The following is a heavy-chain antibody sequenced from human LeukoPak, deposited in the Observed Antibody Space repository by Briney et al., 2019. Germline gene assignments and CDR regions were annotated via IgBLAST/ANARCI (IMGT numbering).Heavy chain of an antibody. CDR1: GFTFSSYA. CDR3: AKDIFTMVRGVVDY. Sequence: GGSLRLSCAASGFTFSSYAMSWVRQAPGKGLEWVSAISGSGGSTYYADSVKGRFTISRDNSKNSLYLQMNSLRAEDTALYYCAKDIFTMVRGVVDYWGQGTLVTVSS. CDR2: ISGSGGST. V-gene: IGHV3-23*01. D-gene: IGHD3-10*01. J-gene: IGHJ4*02.